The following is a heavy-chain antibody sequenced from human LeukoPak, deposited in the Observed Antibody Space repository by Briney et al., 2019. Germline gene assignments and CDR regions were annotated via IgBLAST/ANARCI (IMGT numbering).Heavy chain of an antibody. D-gene: IGHD3-10*01. V-gene: IGHV4-34*01. CDR2: INHSGST. J-gene: IGHJ4*02. CDR3: ARGRVVRGVMAY. CDR1: GGSFSGYY. Sequence: SETLSLTCAVYGGSFSGYYWSWIRQPPGKGLEWIGEINHSGSTNYNPSLKSRVTISVDTSKNQFSLKLSSVTAADTAVYYCARGRVVRGVMAYWGQGTLVTVPS.